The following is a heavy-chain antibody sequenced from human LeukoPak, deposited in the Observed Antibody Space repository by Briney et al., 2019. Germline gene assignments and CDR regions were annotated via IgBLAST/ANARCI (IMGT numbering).Heavy chain of an antibody. J-gene: IGHJ3*02. CDR1: GFTFSTYS. CDR3: ASLSSSIAAAGYDAFDI. CDR2: ISTSSSYI. V-gene: IGHV3-21*01. D-gene: IGHD6-13*01. Sequence: GGSLRLSCAASGFTFSTYSMNWVRQAPGKGLEWVSSISTSSSYIYYADSVKGRFTISRDNAKNSLYLQMNSLRAEDTAVYYRASLSSSIAAAGYDAFDIWGRGTMVTVSS.